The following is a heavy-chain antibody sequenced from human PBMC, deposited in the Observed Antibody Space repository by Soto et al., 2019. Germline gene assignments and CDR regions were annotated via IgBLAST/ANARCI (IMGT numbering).Heavy chain of an antibody. V-gene: IGHV1-8*01. Sequence: RASVKVSCKASGNTFTSYDINWVRQATGHGLEWMGWINPSSGNIGYAQKFQGRVTMTRDTAIRTAYMEVSRLRSDDTAVYYCARGRASGSYYLLDYWGQGTLVTVS. CDR1: GNTFTSYD. D-gene: IGHD3-10*01. CDR2: INPSSGNI. CDR3: ARGRASGSYYLLDY. J-gene: IGHJ4*02.